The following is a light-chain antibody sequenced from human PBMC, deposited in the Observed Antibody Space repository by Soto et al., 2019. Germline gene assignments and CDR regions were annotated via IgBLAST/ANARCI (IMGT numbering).Light chain of an antibody. CDR2: DNN. J-gene: IGLJ1*01. V-gene: IGLV1-40*01. Sequence: SVLTQPPSVSGAPGQRVTISCPGSSFNIGAGYDVHWYQHLPGAAPKLLIYDNNNRPSGVPDRFSGSKSGPSASLAIPGLQAEDEAKYYCQSYDSGLSGYVFGTGTKVTAL. CDR3: QSYDSGLSGYV. CDR1: SFNIGAGYD.